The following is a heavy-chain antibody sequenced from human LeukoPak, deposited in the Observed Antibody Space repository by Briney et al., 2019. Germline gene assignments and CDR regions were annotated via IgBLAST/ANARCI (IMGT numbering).Heavy chain of an antibody. CDR1: GYTFTSYD. Sequence: ASVKVSCKASGYTFTSYDINWVRQATGQGLERMGWMSPNSGNTGYAQKFQGRVTMTRNTSITTAYMELSSLRSEDTAVYYCARGYSSGWYGWFDPWGQGTLVTVSS. CDR2: MSPNSGNT. D-gene: IGHD6-19*01. J-gene: IGHJ5*02. V-gene: IGHV1-8*01. CDR3: ARGYSSGWYGWFDP.